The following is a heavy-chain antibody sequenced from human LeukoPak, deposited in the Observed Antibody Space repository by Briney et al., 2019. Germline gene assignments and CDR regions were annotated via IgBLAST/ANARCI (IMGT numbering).Heavy chain of an antibody. D-gene: IGHD2-2*01. CDR1: GYTLTELS. CDR2: FDPEDGET. J-gene: IGHJ6*03. CDR3: ARLGGYCSSTSCYVYYYYYMDV. Sequence: ASVKVSCKVSGYTLTELSMHWVRQAPGKGLEWMGGFDPEDGETIYAQKFQGRVTMTEDTSTDTAYMELRSLRSDDTAVYYCARLGGYCSSTSCYVYYYYYMDVWGKGTTVTVSS. V-gene: IGHV1-24*01.